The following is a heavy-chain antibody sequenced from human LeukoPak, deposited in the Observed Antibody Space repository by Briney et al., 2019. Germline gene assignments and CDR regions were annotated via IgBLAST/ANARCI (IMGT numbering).Heavy chain of an antibody. CDR1: GYTFTSYG. Sequence: APVKVSCKASGYTFTSYGISWVRQAPGQGLECMGWISAYNGNTNYAQKLQGRVTMTTDTSTSTAYMELRSLRSEDTAVYYCASATYYDFWSGYEFGYWGQGTLVTVSS. V-gene: IGHV1-18*01. J-gene: IGHJ4*02. D-gene: IGHD3-3*01. CDR3: ASATYYDFWSGYEFGY. CDR2: ISAYNGNT.